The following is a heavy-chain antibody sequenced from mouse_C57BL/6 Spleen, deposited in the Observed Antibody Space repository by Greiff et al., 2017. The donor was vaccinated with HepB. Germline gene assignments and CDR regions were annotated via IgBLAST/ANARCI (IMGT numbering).Heavy chain of an antibody. Sequence: EVKLVESGGGLVKPGGSLKLSCAASGFTFSSYTMSWVRQTPEKRLEWVATISGGGGNTYYPDSVKGRFTISRDNAKNTLYLQMSSLRSEDTALYYCARPYGNPYYYAMDYWGQGTSVTVSS. D-gene: IGHD2-1*01. V-gene: IGHV5-9*01. CDR1: GFTFSSYT. CDR2: ISGGGGNT. J-gene: IGHJ4*01. CDR3: ARPYGNPYYYAMDY.